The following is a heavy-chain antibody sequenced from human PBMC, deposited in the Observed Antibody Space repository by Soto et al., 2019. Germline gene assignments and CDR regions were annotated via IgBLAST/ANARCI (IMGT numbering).Heavy chain of an antibody. Sequence: QVQLQESDAGLVKASQTLSLTCTVSGGSVSSGAYYWTWIRQRPGKGLEWIGYIYYSGSTYYSPSIKCRLYISLDTSKNQFSLRLSSVTAADTAMYYCARARLRAVYAFDIWGQGTMVTVSS. D-gene: IGHD5-12*01. CDR1: GGSVSSGAYY. CDR2: IYYSGST. J-gene: IGHJ3*02. CDR3: ARARLRAVYAFDI. V-gene: IGHV4-31*03.